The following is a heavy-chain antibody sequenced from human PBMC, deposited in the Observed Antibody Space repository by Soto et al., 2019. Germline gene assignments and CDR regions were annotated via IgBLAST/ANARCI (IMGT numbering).Heavy chain of an antibody. CDR2: IGIGSSTT. D-gene: IGHD3-22*01. CDR3: ARDQLYYNDISGRPLNAFDV. V-gene: IGHV3-48*01. J-gene: IGHJ3*01. Sequence: GSLRLSCAASGFTFRNYGINWVRQAPGKGLEWVSYIGIGSSTTYYADSVKGRFTISRDNAKNSLYLQMNSLRAEDTAVYYCARDQLYYNDISGRPLNAFDVWGQGTMVTV. CDR1: GFTFRNYG.